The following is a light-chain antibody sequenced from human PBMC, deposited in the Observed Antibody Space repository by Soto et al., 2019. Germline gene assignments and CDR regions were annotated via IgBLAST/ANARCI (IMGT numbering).Light chain of an antibody. CDR2: GAS. CDR1: QSVSANS. CDR3: HQYGSSRRT. J-gene: IGKJ1*01. Sequence: EIVLTQSPATLSFSPGERATLSCRASQSVSANSLAWYQHKPGQAPRLLFYGASTRATGIPDRFSASGSGTDFTLTISRLEPEDFAVYYCHQYGSSRRTFGQGTKVDI. V-gene: IGKV3-20*01.